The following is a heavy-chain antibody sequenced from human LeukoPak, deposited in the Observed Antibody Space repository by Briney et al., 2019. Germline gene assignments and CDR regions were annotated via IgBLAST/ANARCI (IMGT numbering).Heavy chain of an antibody. Sequence: GGSLRLSCAASGFSFTYHNYGMHWVRQAPGKGLEWVAVIGYDGTTIFYADSVKGRFTISRDSSKNTLYLQMNSLRAEDTAVYYCAKRYSYGHRSYYYYGMDVWGKGTTVTVSS. CDR1: GFSFTYHNYG. CDR2: IGYDGTTI. J-gene: IGHJ6*04. CDR3: AKRYSYGHRSYYYYGMDV. D-gene: IGHD5-18*01. V-gene: IGHV3-30*02.